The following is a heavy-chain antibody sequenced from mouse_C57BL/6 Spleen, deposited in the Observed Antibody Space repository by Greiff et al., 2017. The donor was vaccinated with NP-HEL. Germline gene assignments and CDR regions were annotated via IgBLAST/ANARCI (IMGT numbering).Heavy chain of an antibody. CDR3: ARVFTTFYYFDY. V-gene: IGHV14-3*01. CDR1: GFNIKNTY. CDR2: IDPANGNT. D-gene: IGHD2-12*01. Sequence: EVQLQQSVAELVRPGASVKLSCTASGFNIKNTYMHWVKQRPEQGLEWIGRIDPANGNTKYDPKFQGKATITADTSSTTAYLQLSSLTSEDTAIYYGARVFTTFYYFDYWGQGTTLTVSA. J-gene: IGHJ2*01.